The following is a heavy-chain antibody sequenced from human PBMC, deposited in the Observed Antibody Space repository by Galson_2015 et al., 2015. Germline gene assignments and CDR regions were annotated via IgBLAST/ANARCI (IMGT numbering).Heavy chain of an antibody. D-gene: IGHD3-10*01. J-gene: IGHJ4*02. CDR1: DASISSFY. CDR2: MFYSGST. Sequence: ATLSLSSPVSDASISSFYWCWLRPPPGKGLEWVGYMFYSGSTNYKHSLKSRVTISVDTSKNQFYLKLSSVTAADTAVYYCARGDYYGSGLLDSWGQGTLVTVSS. V-gene: IGHV4-59*01. CDR3: ARGDYYGSGLLDS.